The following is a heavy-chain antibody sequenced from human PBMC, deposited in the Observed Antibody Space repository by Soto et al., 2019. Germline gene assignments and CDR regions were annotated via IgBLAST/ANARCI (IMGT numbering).Heavy chain of an antibody. CDR1: GFTFSVFY. V-gene: IGHV3-11*01. CDR2: ISSSGTTT. CDR3: ARIWGGGGYALIY. Sequence: QVQLVESGGGLVKPGGSLRLSCAASGFTFSVFYMSWIRQAPGKGLEWISYISSSGTTTYYTDSVKGRFTISRDNAKNSLYLQMNTLRDEDTAVYYCARIWGGGGYALIYWGQGTLVTVSS. D-gene: IGHD2-8*01. J-gene: IGHJ4*02.